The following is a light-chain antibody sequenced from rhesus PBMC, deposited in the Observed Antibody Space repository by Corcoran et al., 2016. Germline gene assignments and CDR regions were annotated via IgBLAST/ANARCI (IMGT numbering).Light chain of an antibody. CDR3: LQHNSYPCS. Sequence: DIQMTQSPSSLSAFVGDTVTITCRASQDISSSLNWFQQKPGKAPKLLIYAGSSLESGVPSRFSGSGSGTDFTHTISSLQPEDFAVYYCLQHNSYPCSFDRGTKVEIK. CDR1: QDISSS. CDR2: AGS. J-gene: IGKJ2*01. V-gene: IGKV1-28*03.